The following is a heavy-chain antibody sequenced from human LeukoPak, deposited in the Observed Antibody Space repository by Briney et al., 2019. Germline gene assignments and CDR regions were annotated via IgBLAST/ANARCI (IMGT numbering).Heavy chain of an antibody. V-gene: IGHV3-11*01. J-gene: IGHJ4*02. CDR1: GFTFSNYA. CDR3: AREMATASFDY. CDR2: ISSSGSTI. D-gene: IGHD5-24*01. Sequence: GVLRLSCAASGFTFSNYAVNWIRQAPGKGLEWVSYISSSGSTIYYADSVKGRFTVSRDNAKNSLYLQMNSLRAEDTAVYYCAREMATASFDYWGQGTLVTVSS.